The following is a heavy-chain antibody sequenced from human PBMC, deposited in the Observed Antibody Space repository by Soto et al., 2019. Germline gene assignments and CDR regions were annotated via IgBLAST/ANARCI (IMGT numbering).Heavy chain of an antibody. CDR1: GYSFTSYN. CDR2: VNPSNGDA. J-gene: IGHJ4*02. V-gene: IGHV1-8*01. Sequence: QVQLEQSGTEVKEPGASVKVSYKASGYSFTSYNINWVRQTTGQGLEWMGWVNPSNGDAGLAQRFQGRVTMSSDTSITTAFVEVSSLAPEDAAIYFCARAPRPAAIAVLDHWGQGTLVSVSS. CDR3: ARAPRPAAIAVLDH. D-gene: IGHD2-2*01.